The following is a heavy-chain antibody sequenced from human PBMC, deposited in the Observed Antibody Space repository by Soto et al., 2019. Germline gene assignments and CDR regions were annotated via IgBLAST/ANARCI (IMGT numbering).Heavy chain of an antibody. CDR2: IYYNGNT. CDR3: ARDKGGAALKGSGMDV. V-gene: IGHV4-31*03. D-gene: IGHD3-10*01. CDR1: GGSISSRDYY. J-gene: IGHJ6*02. Sequence: QVQLQESGPGLVKPSQTLSLSCSVSGGSISSRDYYWSWIRHHPEKGLEWIGSIYYNGNTYYNPSRKSRVTVSSDTSMNEFSLKLTSVTAADTAVYYCARDKGGAALKGSGMDVWGQGTTVTVSS.